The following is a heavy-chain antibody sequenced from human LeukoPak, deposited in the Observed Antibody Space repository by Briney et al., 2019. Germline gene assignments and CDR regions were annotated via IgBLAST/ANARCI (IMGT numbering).Heavy chain of an antibody. D-gene: IGHD3-22*01. V-gene: IGHV1-69*13. J-gene: IGHJ4*02. Sequence: GASVKVSCKASGYTFTSYAMNWVRQAPGQGLEWMGGIIPIFGTANYAQKFQGRVTITADESTSTAYMELSSLRSEDTAVYYCAREMNTQTTSYYYDSSGYFDYWGQGTLVTVSS. CDR3: AREMNTQTTSYYYDSSGYFDY. CDR1: GYTFTSYA. CDR2: IIPIFGTA.